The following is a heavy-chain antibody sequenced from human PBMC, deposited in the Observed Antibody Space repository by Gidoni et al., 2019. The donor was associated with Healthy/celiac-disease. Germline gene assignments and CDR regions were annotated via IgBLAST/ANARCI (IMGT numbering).Heavy chain of an antibody. J-gene: IGHJ6*03. CDR3: ARGPYYYDSSGARGGYYYYYMDV. CDR1: GGSFSGYY. CDR2: INHSGST. D-gene: IGHD3-22*01. Sequence: QVQLQQWGAGLLKPSETLSLTCAVYGGSFSGYYWSWIRQPPGKGLEWIGEINHSGSTNYNPSLKSRVTISVDTSKNQFSLKLSSVTAADTAVYYCARGPYYYDSSGARGGYYYYYMDVWGKGTTVTVSS. V-gene: IGHV4-34*01.